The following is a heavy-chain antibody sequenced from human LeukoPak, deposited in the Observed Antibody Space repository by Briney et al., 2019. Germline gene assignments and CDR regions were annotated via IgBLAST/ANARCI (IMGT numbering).Heavy chain of an antibody. CDR3: ARAPGRYYGSGSLHYFDY. CDR2: IIPIFGTA. Sequence: GASVKVSFKASGGTFSSYAISWVRQAPGQGLEWMGGIIPIFGTANYAQKFQGRVTITADESTSTAYMELSSLRSEDTAVYYCARAPGRYYGSGSLHYFDYWGQGTLVTVSS. J-gene: IGHJ4*02. V-gene: IGHV1-69*13. CDR1: GGTFSSYA. D-gene: IGHD3-10*01.